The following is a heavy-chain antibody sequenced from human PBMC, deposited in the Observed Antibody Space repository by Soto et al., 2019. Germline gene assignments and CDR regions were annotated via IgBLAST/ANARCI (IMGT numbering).Heavy chain of an antibody. CDR1: GFTFSSYA. CDR2: ISGSGGST. D-gene: IGHD6-19*01. CDR3: AKGVGSGWYRTYFDY. Sequence: GGSLRLSCAASGFTFSSYAMRWVRQAPGKGLEWVSAISGSGGSTYYADSVKGRFTISRDNSKNTLYLQMNSLRAEDTAVYYCAKGVGSGWYRTYFDYWGQGTLVTVSS. J-gene: IGHJ4*02. V-gene: IGHV3-23*01.